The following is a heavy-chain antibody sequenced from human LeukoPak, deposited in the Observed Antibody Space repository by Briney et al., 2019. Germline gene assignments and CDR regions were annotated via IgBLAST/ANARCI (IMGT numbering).Heavy chain of an antibody. CDR2: IYTSGST. CDR1: GGSISSYY. CDR3: ARDLGTGTTGNNWFDP. J-gene: IGHJ5*02. Sequence: KPSETLSLTCTVSGGSISSYYWSWIRQPAGKGLEWIGRIYTSGSTNYNPSLKSRVTMSVDTSKNQFSLKLSSVTAADTAVYYCARDLGTGTTGNNWFDPWGQGILVTVSS. D-gene: IGHD1-1*01. V-gene: IGHV4-4*07.